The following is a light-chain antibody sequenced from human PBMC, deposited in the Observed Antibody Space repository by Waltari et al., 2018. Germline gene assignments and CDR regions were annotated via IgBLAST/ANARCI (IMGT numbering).Light chain of an antibody. V-gene: IGKV3-15*01. Sequence: EIVMTQSPATLSVSPGERATLSCRASQSVSSNLAWYQQKPGQAPRLLIYGASTRATGIPARVSGSGSGTDFTLTISSLQSEDFAVYYCQQYNNWPLTFGQGTKVEIK. CDR3: QQYNNWPLT. J-gene: IGKJ1*01. CDR2: GAS. CDR1: QSVSSN.